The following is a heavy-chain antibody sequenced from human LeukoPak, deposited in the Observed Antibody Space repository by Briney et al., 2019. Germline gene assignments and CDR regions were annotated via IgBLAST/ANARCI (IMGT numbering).Heavy chain of an antibody. J-gene: IGHJ4*02. Sequence: ASVKVSCKTSGYTFTSYNINWVRQAPGQGLEWMGWMNPNSGNTDSAQKFQGRVTMTRDTSINTAYMELTSLRFEGTAVYYCTRRVGAPGHFDFWGQGTLVTVSS. CDR1: GYTFTSYN. CDR2: MNPNSGNT. V-gene: IGHV1-8*01. D-gene: IGHD1-26*01. CDR3: TRRVGAPGHFDF.